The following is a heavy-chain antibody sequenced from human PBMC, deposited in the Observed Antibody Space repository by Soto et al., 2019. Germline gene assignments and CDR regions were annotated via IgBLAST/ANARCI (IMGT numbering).Heavy chain of an antibody. CDR2: VSHDGSNK. J-gene: IGHJ4*02. CDR3: ARVSIAVAGIAYYFDY. D-gene: IGHD6-19*01. CDR1: GFSFSSCA. Sequence: QVQLVESGGGVVQPGRSLRLSCAASGFSFSSCAMHWVRQAPGKGLEWVAVVSHDGSNKYYADSVKGRGTISRDNSINTVYLQMNSLRAEDTAVYYCARVSIAVAGIAYYFDYWGQGTLVTVSS. V-gene: IGHV3-30-3*01.